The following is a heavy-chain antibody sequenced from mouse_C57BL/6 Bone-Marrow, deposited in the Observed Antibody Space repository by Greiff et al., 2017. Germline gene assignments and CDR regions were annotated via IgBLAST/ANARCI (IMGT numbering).Heavy chain of an antibody. Sequence: EVKLEESGGGLVQPGGSMKLSCVASGFTFSNYWMNWVRQSPEKGLEWVAQIRLKSDNYATHYAESVKGRFTISRDDSKSSVYLQMNNLRAEDTGIYYCTYDYDERDYFDYWGQGTTLTVSS. CDR1: GFTFSNYW. CDR3: TYDYDERDYFDY. CDR2: IRLKSDNYAT. D-gene: IGHD2-4*01. V-gene: IGHV6-3*01. J-gene: IGHJ2*01.